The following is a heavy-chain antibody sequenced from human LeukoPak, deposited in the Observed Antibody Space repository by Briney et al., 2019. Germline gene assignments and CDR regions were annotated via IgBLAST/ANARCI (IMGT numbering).Heavy chain of an antibody. Sequence: SGTLSLTCTVSGGSISSYYWSRIRQPPGKGLEWMGYINYSGSTNYNPSLKSRVTISVDTPKNQFSLKLSSVTAADTAVYYCARTIHSSSWLEIDYWGQGTLVTVSS. J-gene: IGHJ4*02. CDR1: GGSISSYY. V-gene: IGHV4-59*01. CDR3: ARTIHSSSWLEIDY. D-gene: IGHD6-13*01. CDR2: INYSGST.